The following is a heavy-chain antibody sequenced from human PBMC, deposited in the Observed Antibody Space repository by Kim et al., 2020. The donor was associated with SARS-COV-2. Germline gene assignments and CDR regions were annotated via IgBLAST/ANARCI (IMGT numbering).Heavy chain of an antibody. CDR3: ARDADYPGWVDT. Sequence: NSNPTLRSRDTRSVETSKKQFSLKLSYVTAADTAVYYCARDADYPGWVDTWGQGTLVTVSS. V-gene: IGHV4-59*01. J-gene: IGHJ5*02. D-gene: IGHD5-12*01.